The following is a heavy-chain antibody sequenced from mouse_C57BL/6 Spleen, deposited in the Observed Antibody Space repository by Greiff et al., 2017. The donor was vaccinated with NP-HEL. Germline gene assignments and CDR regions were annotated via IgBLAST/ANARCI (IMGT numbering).Heavy chain of an antibody. CDR1: GYAFSSSW. D-gene: IGHD2-4*01. J-gene: IGHJ3*01. Sequence: QVQLQQSGPELVKPGASVKISCKASGYAFSSSWMNWVKQRPGKGLEWIGRLYPGDGDTNYNGKFKGKATLTADKSSSTAYMQLSSLTSEDSAVYFCARSDYDYDRAFAYWGQGTLVTVSA. CDR3: ARSDYDYDRAFAY. CDR2: LYPGDGDT. V-gene: IGHV1-82*01.